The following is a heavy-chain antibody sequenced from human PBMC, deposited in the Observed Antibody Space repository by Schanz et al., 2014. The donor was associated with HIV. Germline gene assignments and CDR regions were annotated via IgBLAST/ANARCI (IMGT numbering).Heavy chain of an antibody. CDR3: AKDPGIIPAAGTYYFYGMDV. CDR1: GFTFSRDA. Sequence: EVQLLESGGGLVQPGGSLRLSCAASGFTFSRDAMSWVRQAPGKGLEWVSTISGSGGRTYYADSVKGRFTISRDNFKNTLYLQMNSLRAEDTAVYYCAKDPGIIPAAGTYYFYGMDVWGQGTTVIVSS. J-gene: IGHJ6*02. CDR2: ISGSGGRT. V-gene: IGHV3-23*01. D-gene: IGHD6-13*01.